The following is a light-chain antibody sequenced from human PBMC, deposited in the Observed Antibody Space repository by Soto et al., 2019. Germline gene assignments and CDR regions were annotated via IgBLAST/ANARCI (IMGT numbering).Light chain of an antibody. CDR3: SSYTSNSTHVV. J-gene: IGLJ2*01. CDR2: EVS. Sequence: QSVLTQPASVSGSPGQSITISCTGTSSDVGGYNYVSWYQQHPGKAPKLMIYEVSNRPSGVSNRFSGTKSGNTASLTSSGLQAEDEADYYRSSYTSNSTHVVFGGGTKLTAL. V-gene: IGLV2-14*01. CDR1: SSDVGGYNY.